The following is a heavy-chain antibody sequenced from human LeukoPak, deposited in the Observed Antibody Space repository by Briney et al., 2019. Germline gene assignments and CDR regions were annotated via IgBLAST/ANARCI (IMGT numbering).Heavy chain of an antibody. D-gene: IGHD4-17*01. CDR3: ARFGDYGDFNWFDP. J-gene: IGHJ5*02. V-gene: IGHV4-59*01. Sequence: SETLSLTCTVSGGSISSYYWSWIRQPPGKGLEWIGYIYYSGSTNYNPSLKSRVTISVDTSKNQFSLKLSSVTTADTAVYYCARFGDYGDFNWFDPWGQGTLVTVSS. CDR2: IYYSGST. CDR1: GGSISSYY.